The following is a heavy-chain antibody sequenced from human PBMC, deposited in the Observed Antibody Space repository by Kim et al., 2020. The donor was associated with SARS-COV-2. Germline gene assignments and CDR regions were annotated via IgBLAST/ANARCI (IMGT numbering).Heavy chain of an antibody. J-gene: IGHJ5*02. D-gene: IGHD3-10*01. CDR2: INGGNGNT. CDR1: GYTFTNQG. V-gene: IGHV1-3*01. Sequence: ASVKVSCKASGYTFTNQGMHWVRQAPGQRLEWMGWINGGNGNTKYLEKFQGRFTITRDTSASTAYMELSSLRSEDTAVYYCARAYSSGSYSNWFDPWGQGTLVTVSS. CDR3: ARAYSSGSYSNWFDP.